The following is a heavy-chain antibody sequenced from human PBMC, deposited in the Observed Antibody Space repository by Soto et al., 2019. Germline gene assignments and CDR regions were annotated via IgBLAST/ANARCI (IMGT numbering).Heavy chain of an antibody. J-gene: IGHJ6*02. CDR3: ASQYLYGGILYSYYGMDV. CDR2: ISYDGSNK. V-gene: IGHV3-30-3*01. Sequence: QVQLVESGGGVVQPGRSLRLSCAASGFTFSSYAMHWVRQAPGKGLEWVAVISYDGSNKYYADSVKGRFTISRDNSKNTLYLQMNSLRAEDTAVYYCASQYLYGGILYSYYGMDVWGQGTTVTVSS. CDR1: GFTFSSYA. D-gene: IGHD2-8*01.